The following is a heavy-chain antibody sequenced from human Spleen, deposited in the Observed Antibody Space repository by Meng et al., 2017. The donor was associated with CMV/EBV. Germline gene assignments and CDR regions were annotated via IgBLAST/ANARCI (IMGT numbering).Heavy chain of an antibody. J-gene: IGHJ4*02. Sequence: GESLKISCAASGFTFSDYGMNWVRQAPGKGLEWLSWFSGHSDSIYYADSVKGRFTISRGNAKNSLFLQMNSLRVEDTAVYFCARGADYDFWSGSTGAFDYWGQGSLVTVSS. CDR2: FSGHSDSI. V-gene: IGHV3-48*04. D-gene: IGHD3-3*01. CDR3: ARGADYDFWSGSTGAFDY. CDR1: GFTFSDYG.